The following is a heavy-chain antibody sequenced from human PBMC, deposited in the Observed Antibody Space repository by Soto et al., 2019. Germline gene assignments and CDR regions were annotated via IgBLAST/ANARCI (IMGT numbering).Heavy chain of an antibody. CDR3: AKVCSIARGIRAFYI. V-gene: IGHV3-23*01. J-gene: IGHJ3*02. Sequence: GGSLRLSCVASGFAFGNYPMAWVRQTPGKGLQWISTISGSGGMTDYEDSVRGRFTVSIDHSKDTVHLQMTSLRADDTAVYYCAKVCSIARGIRAFYICGQGTTLTVS. CDR2: ISGSGGMT. D-gene: IGHD3-10*01. CDR1: GFAFGNYP.